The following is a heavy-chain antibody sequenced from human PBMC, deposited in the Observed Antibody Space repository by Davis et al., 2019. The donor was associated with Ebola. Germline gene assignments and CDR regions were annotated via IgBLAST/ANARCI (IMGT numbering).Heavy chain of an antibody. V-gene: IGHV3-11*04. CDR1: GFTFSDYY. D-gene: IGHD3-16*01. Sequence: GESLKISCAASGFTFSDYYMSWIRQAPGKGLEWVSYISSSGSTLYYADSAKGRFTISRDNAKNSLYLQMNSLRAEDTAVYYCARDRPLDFFFGDYYGMDVWGQGTTVTVSS. CDR3: ARDRPLDFFFGDYYGMDV. J-gene: IGHJ6*02. CDR2: ISSSGSTL.